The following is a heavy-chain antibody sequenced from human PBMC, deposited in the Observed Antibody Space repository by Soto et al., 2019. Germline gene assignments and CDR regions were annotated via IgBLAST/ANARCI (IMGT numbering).Heavy chain of an antibody. V-gene: IGHV4-59*08. CDR3: ARLPDCSSTSCSFDY. CDR2: IYYSGST. J-gene: IGHJ4*02. CDR1: GGSISSYY. Sequence: SETLSLTCTVSGGSISSYYWSWIRQPPGKGLEWIGYIYYSGSTNYNPSLKSRVTISVDTSKNQFSLKLSFVTAADTAVYYCARLPDCSSTSCSFDYWGQGTLVTVSS. D-gene: IGHD2-2*01.